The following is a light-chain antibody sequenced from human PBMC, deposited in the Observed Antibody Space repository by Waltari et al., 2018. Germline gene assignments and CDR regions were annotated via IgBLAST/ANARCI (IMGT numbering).Light chain of an antibody. V-gene: IGLV2-23*02. Sequence: QSALTQPAPVSCAPGQSITISCPGPRTDIGGYHLVPRYQQHPGKAPKVMIYEVNKRPSGVSNRFSGSKSGNTASLTISGLQAEDEADYYCCSYAGSDTNILFGGGTKLTVL. CDR1: RTDIGGYHL. J-gene: IGLJ2*01. CDR2: EVN. CDR3: CSYAGSDTNIL.